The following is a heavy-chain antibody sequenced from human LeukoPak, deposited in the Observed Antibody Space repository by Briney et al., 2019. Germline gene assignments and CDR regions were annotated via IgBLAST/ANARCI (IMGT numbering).Heavy chain of an antibody. CDR1: GFTFSSYG. CDR3: ATVTTVVTPHAFDI. D-gene: IGHD4-23*01. CDR2: ISYDGSNK. J-gene: IGHJ3*02. Sequence: GGSLRLSCAASGFTFSSYGMHWVRQAPGKGLEWVAVISYDGSNKYYADSVKGRFTISRDNSKNTLYLQMNSLRAEDTAVYYCATVTTVVTPHAFDIRGQGTMVTVSS. V-gene: IGHV3-30*03.